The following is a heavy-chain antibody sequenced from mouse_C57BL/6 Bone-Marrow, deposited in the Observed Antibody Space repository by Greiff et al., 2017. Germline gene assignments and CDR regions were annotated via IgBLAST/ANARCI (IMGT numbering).Heavy chain of an antibody. J-gene: IGHJ3*01. V-gene: IGHV1-64*01. CDR1: GFTFTSYW. CDR2: IHPNSGST. CDR3: ARGDLAY. Sequence: QVQLHQPGAELVKPGASVKLSCTASGFTFTSYWMHWVKQRPGQGLEWIGMIHPNSGSTNYNEKFKSKATLTVDKSSSTAYMQLSSLTSEDSAVYFCARGDLAYWGQGTLVTVSA. D-gene: IGHD3-3*01.